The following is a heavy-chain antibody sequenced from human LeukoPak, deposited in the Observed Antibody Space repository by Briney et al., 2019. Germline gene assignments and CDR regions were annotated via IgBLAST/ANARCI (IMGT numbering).Heavy chain of an antibody. V-gene: IGHV1-18*01. D-gene: IGHD2-15*01. CDR2: ISAYKGNT. Sequence: ASEKVSCKASGYTFTSYGISWVRQAPGQGLEWMGWISAYKGNTNYAQKLQGRVTMTTDTSTSTAYMELRSLRSDDTAVYYCARHSIIGGTEYAFDIWGQGTMVTVSS. J-gene: IGHJ3*02. CDR3: ARHSIIGGTEYAFDI. CDR1: GYTFTSYG.